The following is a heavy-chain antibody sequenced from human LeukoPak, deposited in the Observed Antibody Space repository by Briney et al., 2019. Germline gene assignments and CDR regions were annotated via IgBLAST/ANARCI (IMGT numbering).Heavy chain of an antibody. J-gene: IGHJ4*02. CDR1: GFAFSSYW. Sequence: GGSLRLSCAASGFAFSSYWMSWVRQAPGKGLEWVANIKQDGSEKYYVDSVKGRFTISRDNAKNSLYLQMNSLRAEDTAVYYCARWQNHLGYCSGGSCYSDYWGQGTLVTVSS. CDR3: ARWQNHLGYCSGGSCYSDY. D-gene: IGHD2-15*01. V-gene: IGHV3-7*01. CDR2: IKQDGSEK.